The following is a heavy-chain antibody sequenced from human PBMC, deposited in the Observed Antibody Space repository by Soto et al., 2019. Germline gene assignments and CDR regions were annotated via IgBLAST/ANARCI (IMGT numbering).Heavy chain of an antibody. J-gene: IGHJ6*03. V-gene: IGHV1-69*02. CDR2: IIPILGIA. CDR3: ARHGDHYYNYYMDV. CDR1: GGTFSSYT. Sequence: QVQLVQSGAEVKKPGSSVKVSCKASGGTFSSYTISWVRQAPGQGLEWMGRIIPILGIANYAQKFQGRVNITADKSTSTAYMELSSLRSEDTAVYYCARHGDHYYNYYMDVWGKGTTVTVSS. D-gene: IGHD4-17*01.